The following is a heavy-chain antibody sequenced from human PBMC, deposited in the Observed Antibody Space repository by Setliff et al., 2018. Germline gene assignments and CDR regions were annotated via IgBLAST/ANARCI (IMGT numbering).Heavy chain of an antibody. CDR2: IYYSGST. CDR3: ARHEFVGGYYGSVTYRHFDY. Sequence: PSETLSLTCTVSGGSISSYYWSWIRQPPGKGLEWIGYIYYSGSTNYNPSLKSRVTISVDTSKNQFSLKLSSVTATDTAVYYCARHEFVGGYYGSVTYRHFDYWGQGILVTVSS. D-gene: IGHD3-10*01. CDR1: GGSISSYY. V-gene: IGHV4-59*08. J-gene: IGHJ4*02.